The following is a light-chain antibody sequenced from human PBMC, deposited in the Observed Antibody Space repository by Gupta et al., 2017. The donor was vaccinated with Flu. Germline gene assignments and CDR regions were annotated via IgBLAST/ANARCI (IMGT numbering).Light chain of an antibody. CDR1: NSGMKS. V-gene: IGLV3-21*03. J-gene: IGLJ3*02. CDR3: QVWDNKSDHWV. Sequence: KTARVSCGGNNSGMKSVHWYQEKPGQAPVLVVYDDGDRPAGSPERFSGSNSGDTATLTISRVEVGAEVDSYCQVWDNKSDHWVFGGGIKRIVL. CDR2: DDG.